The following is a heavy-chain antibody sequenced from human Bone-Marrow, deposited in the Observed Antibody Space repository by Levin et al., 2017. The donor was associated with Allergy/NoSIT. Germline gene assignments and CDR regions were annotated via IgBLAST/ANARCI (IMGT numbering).Heavy chain of an antibody. D-gene: IGHD3-22*01. CDR1: GDSISTYY. V-gene: IGHV4-59*01. CDR2: ISHSGST. Sequence: PSETLSLTCTVSGDSISTYYWSWIRQPPGKGLEWIGYISHSGSTQYNPSLQSRVTISLGTSRNQFSLKLSSMTPADTAVYFCARLRSLTMISGYFDLWGRGTLVTVSS. J-gene: IGHJ2*01. CDR3: ARLRSLTMISGYFDL.